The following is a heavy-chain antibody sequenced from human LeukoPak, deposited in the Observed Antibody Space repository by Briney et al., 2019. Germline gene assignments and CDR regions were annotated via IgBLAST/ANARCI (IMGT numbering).Heavy chain of an antibody. CDR3: ARAPTSGDSSGRFDY. D-gene: IGHD6-19*01. J-gene: IGHJ4*02. V-gene: IGHV1-2*04. CDR2: INPNSGGT. Sequence: ASVKVSCKASGYTFTGYYMHWVRQAPGQGLEWMGWINPNSGGTNYAQKFQGWVTMTRDTSISTAYMELSRLRSDDTAVYYCARAPTSGDSSGRFDYWGQGTLVTVSS. CDR1: GYTFTGYY.